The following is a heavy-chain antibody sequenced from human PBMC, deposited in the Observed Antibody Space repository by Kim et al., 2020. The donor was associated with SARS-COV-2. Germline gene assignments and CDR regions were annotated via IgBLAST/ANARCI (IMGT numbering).Heavy chain of an antibody. D-gene: IGHD3-22*01. CDR1: GFTFSSHA. CDR3: AKDIRFDSSGYFDL. CDR2: IWNDGSHK. V-gene: IGHV3-30*02. J-gene: IGHJ5*02. Sequence: GGSLRLSCAESGFTFSSHAMHWVRQAPGKGLEWVALIWNDGSHKNYAESVKGRFTISRDNSNNRLYLEMSSLRAEDTAVYHCAKDIRFDSSGYFDLWGQGTQVTVSP.